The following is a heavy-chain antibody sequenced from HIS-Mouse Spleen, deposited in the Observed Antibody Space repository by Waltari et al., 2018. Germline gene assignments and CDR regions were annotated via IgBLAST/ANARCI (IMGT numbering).Heavy chain of an antibody. V-gene: IGHV4-39*07. CDR1: GGSISSGSYF. J-gene: IGHJ2*01. CDR3: AREIPYSSSWYDWYFDL. D-gene: IGHD6-13*01. Sequence: QLQLQESGPGLVKPSETLSLTCTVSGGSISSGSYFWGRVRQPPGKGLEWIGSIYYSGSTYYNPSLKSRVTISVDTSKNQFSLKLSSVTAADTAVYYCAREIPYSSSWYDWYFDLWGRGTLVTVSS. CDR2: IYYSGST.